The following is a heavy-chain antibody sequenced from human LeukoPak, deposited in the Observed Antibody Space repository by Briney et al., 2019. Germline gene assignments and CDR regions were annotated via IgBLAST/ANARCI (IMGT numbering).Heavy chain of an antibody. D-gene: IGHD3-22*01. CDR3: ARDYYPTSGNYGFDY. V-gene: IGHV3-7*01. CDR1: GFTSSRYW. CDR2: IKQDGSEK. Sequence: PGGSLRLSCAASGFTSSRYWMSWVRQAPGKGLEWVANIKQDGSEKYYVDSVKGRFTISRDNAKNSLYLQMNSLSAEDTAVYYCARDYYPTSGNYGFDYASQGTLVTVSS. J-gene: IGHJ4*02.